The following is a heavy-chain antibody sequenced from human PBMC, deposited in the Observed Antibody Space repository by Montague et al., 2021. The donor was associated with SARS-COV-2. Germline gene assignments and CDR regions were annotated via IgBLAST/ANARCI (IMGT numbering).Heavy chain of an antibody. V-gene: IGHV4-34*01. CDR3: ARGSPQNHIRRFRSRYWFDT. J-gene: IGHJ5*01. CDR1: GGSFTGYY. D-gene: IGHD1-14*01. CDR2: IYHSGST. Sequence: SETLSLTCAVSGGSFTGYYWTWIHQPPGKGLEWIGEIYHSGSTKYNPSLKSRLSISVDTSKNQFSLKLTSVTAADTAMFYCARGSPQNHIRRFRSRYWFDTWGQGPLVTVSS.